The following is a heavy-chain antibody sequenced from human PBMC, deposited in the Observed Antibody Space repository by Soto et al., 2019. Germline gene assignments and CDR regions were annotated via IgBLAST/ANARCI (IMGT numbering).Heavy chain of an antibody. J-gene: IGHJ4*02. CDR2: IYYSGST. V-gene: IGHV4-39*01. CDR1: GGSISSSSYY. Sequence: SXTLSLTCTVSGGSISSSSYYWGWIRQPPGKGLEWIGSIYYSGSTYYNPSLKSRVTISVDTSKNQFSLKLSSVTAADTAVYYCARLHGDYYFDYWGQGTLVTVSS. D-gene: IGHD4-17*01. CDR3: ARLHGDYYFDY.